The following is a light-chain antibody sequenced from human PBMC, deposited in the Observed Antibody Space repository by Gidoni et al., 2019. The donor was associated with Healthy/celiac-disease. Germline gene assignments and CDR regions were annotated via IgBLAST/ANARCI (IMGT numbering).Light chain of an antibody. CDR3: QQSYSTLALT. Sequence: DIQMTPSPSSLSASVADRVTITCRASQSISSYLNWYQQKPGKAPKLLIYAASSLQSGVPSRFSGSGSGTDFTLTISSLQPEDFATYYCQQSYSTLALTFGGGTKVEIK. CDR2: AAS. V-gene: IGKV1-39*01. CDR1: QSISSY. J-gene: IGKJ4*01.